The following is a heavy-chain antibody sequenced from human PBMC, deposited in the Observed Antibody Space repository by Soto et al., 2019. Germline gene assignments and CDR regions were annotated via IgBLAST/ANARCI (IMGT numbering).Heavy chain of an antibody. V-gene: IGHV4-59*01. CDR2: IYYSGST. CDR1: GGSISSYY. D-gene: IGHD6-19*01. CDR3: ARQPVARTSIL. J-gene: IGHJ4*02. Sequence: PSETLSLTCTVSGGSISSYYWSWIRQPPGKGLEWIGYIYYSGSTNYNPSLKSRVTISVDTSKNQFSLKLSSVTAADTAVYYCARQPVARTSILWGQGTLVTVSS.